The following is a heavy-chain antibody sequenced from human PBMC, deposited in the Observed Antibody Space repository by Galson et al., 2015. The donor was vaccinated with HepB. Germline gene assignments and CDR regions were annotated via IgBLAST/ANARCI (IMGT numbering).Heavy chain of an antibody. CDR3: ARLGDYCSSTNCYLAY. Sequence: QSGAEVKKPGGSLKISCKGSGYSFTSYWIGWVRQMPGKGLEWMGIIHPGDSDTRYSPSFQGQVTISADKSISTAYLQWSSLKASDTAMYYCARLGDYCSSTNCYLAYWGQGTLVAVSS. CDR2: IHPGDSDT. D-gene: IGHD2-2*01. CDR1: GYSFTSYW. J-gene: IGHJ4*02. V-gene: IGHV5-51*03.